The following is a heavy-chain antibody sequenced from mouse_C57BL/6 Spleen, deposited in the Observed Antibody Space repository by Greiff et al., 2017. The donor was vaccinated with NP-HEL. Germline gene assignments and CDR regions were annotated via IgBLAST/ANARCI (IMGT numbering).Heavy chain of an antibody. Sequence: VQLQQPGAELVMPGASVKLSCKASGYTFTSYWMHWVKQRPGQGLEWIGEIDPSDSYTNYNQKFKGKSTLTVDKSSSTAYMQLSSLTSEDSAVYYCARCDGYYCDYWGQGTTLTVSS. V-gene: IGHV1-69*01. J-gene: IGHJ2*01. CDR3: ARCDGYYCDY. D-gene: IGHD2-3*01. CDR1: GYTFTSYW. CDR2: IDPSDSYT.